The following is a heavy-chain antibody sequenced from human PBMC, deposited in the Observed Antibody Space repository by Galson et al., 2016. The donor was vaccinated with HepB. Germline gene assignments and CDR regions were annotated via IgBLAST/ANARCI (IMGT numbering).Heavy chain of an antibody. J-gene: IGHJ4*02. D-gene: IGHD2-21*01. CDR1: GYIFTSYT. CDR3: AREIAWKRNFDS. Sequence: SVKVSCKASGYIFTSYTIHWVRQAPGQRLQWMGWINAGYGNTNYSQNFQGRVTITRDTSATTAYMELSSLRSEDTAVYYCAREIAWKRNFDSWGQGTLVTVSS. CDR2: INAGYGNT. V-gene: IGHV1-3*01.